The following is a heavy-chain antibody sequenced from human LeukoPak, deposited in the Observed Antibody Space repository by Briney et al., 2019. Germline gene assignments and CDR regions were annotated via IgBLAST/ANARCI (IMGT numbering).Heavy chain of an antibody. CDR3: ARVRVAVAGTGGYYFDY. V-gene: IGHV4-4*07. CDR2: TYTSGST. CDR1: GGSISSYY. D-gene: IGHD6-19*01. Sequence: SETLSLTCTVSGGSISSYYWSWIRQPAGKGLEWIGRTYTSGSTNYNPSLKSRVTMSVDTSKNQFSLKLSSVTAADTAVYYCARVRVAVAGTGGYYFDYWGQGTLVTVSS. J-gene: IGHJ4*02.